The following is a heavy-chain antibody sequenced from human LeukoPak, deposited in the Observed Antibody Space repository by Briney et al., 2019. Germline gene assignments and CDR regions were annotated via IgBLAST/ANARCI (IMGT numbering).Heavy chain of an antibody. D-gene: IGHD4-4*01. CDR1: GFTFSNYW. Sequence: GGSLRLSCAASGFTFSNYWMSWVRQAPGKGLEWVASIKQDGSEKYYVDSVKGRFTISRDNAKNSLYLQMNSLRAEDTAVYFCARDPTPTVTLSPRSLFDYWGQGTLVTVSS. J-gene: IGHJ4*02. V-gene: IGHV3-7*01. CDR2: IKQDGSEK. CDR3: ARDPTPTVTLSPRSLFDY.